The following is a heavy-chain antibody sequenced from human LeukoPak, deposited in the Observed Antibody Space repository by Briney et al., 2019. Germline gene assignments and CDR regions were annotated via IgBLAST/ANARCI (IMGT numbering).Heavy chain of an antibody. CDR3: AAPYDSSGQFDY. V-gene: IGHV4-59*12. Sequence: SETLSLTCTASGVSMSSYYWSWIRQPPGKGLEWIGYIYYSGSTNYNPSLKSRVTISVDTSKNQFSLKLSSVTAADTAVYYCAAPYDSSGQFDYWGQGTLVTVSS. CDR1: GVSMSSYY. D-gene: IGHD3-22*01. CDR2: IYYSGST. J-gene: IGHJ4*02.